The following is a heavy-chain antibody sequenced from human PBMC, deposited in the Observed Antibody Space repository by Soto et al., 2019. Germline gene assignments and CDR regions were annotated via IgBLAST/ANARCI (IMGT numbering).Heavy chain of an antibody. J-gene: IGHJ6*02. D-gene: IGHD6-13*01. CDR3: ARTGIAESGTMYGMDG. V-gene: IGHV3-48*02. CDR2: ISRSSSTI. Sequence: GGSLRLSCAASGFTFSRYIMNWVRQAPGKGLEWVASISRSSSTIYYADSVKGRFSISRDNAKNSLSLQMNSLRDEDTAVYYCARTGIAESGTMYGMDGWGQGITVTVSS. CDR1: GFTFSRYI.